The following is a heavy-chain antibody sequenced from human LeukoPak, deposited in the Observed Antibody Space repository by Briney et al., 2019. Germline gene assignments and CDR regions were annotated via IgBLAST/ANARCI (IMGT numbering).Heavy chain of an antibody. CDR3: AREPISSGTYYRRSDY. V-gene: IGHV1-18*01. Sequence: ASVKVSCKASGYIFANYGFAWVRQAPGQGLEWLGWINTYNGNTKYAQNLQGRVTVTTDTSTNTAYMELRSLTSDDTAVYYCAREPISSGTYYRRSDYWGQGTLVTVSS. CDR1: GYIFANYG. J-gene: IGHJ4*02. D-gene: IGHD3-10*01. CDR2: INTYNGNT.